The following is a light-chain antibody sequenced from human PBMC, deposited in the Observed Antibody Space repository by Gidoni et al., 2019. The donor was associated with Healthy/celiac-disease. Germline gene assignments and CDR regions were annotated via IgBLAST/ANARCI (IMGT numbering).Light chain of an antibody. CDR2: GAS. V-gene: IGKV3-15*01. CDR1: QSVSSN. Sequence: EIVMTQSPATLSVSPGERATPSCRASQSVSSNLAWYQQKPGQPPRLLIYGASTRATGIPATFSGSGSRAEFTLTISSLQSEDFAVYYCQQYNNWYSFGQGTKLEIK. J-gene: IGKJ2*03. CDR3: QQYNNWYS.